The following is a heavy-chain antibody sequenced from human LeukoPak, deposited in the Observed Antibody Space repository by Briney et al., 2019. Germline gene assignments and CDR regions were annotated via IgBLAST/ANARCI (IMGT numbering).Heavy chain of an antibody. D-gene: IGHD1-26*01. CDR1: GFTFSSYW. Sequence: GESLRLSCAASGFTFSSYWMSWVRQAPGKGLEWVANIKQDGSERYYVDSVKGRFTISRDNAKNSLNLQMNSLRAEDTAIYYCARDKIVGATYFDYWGQGTLVTVSS. V-gene: IGHV3-7*01. CDR2: IKQDGSER. CDR3: ARDKIVGATYFDY. J-gene: IGHJ4*02.